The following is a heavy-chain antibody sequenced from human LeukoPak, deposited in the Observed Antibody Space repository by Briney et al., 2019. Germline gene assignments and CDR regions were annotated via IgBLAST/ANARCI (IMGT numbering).Heavy chain of an antibody. CDR1: GFTFSSYG. J-gene: IGHJ6*02. Sequence: GGSLRLSCAASGFTFSSYGMHWVRQAPGKGLEWEAVISYDGSNKYYADSVKGRFTISRDNSKNTLYLQMNSLRAEDTAVYYCAKDIDYGDYINGYYYYGMDVWGQGTTVTVSS. CDR2: ISYDGSNK. V-gene: IGHV3-30*18. D-gene: IGHD4-17*01. CDR3: AKDIDYGDYINGYYYYGMDV.